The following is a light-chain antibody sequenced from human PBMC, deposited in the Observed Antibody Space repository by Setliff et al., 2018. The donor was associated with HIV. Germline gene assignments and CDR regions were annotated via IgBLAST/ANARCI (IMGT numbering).Light chain of an antibody. Sequence: QSVLTQPASVSGSAGQSITISCTGTSSDVGGYNYVSWYQQHPGKAPKLIIYGVRNRTSGVSNRFSGSKSGNTASLTISGLRTEDEGDYYCSSYAITNTLPFGTGTKVTV. CDR1: SSDVGGYNY. J-gene: IGLJ1*01. CDR3: SSYAITNTLP. CDR2: GVR. V-gene: IGLV2-14*01.